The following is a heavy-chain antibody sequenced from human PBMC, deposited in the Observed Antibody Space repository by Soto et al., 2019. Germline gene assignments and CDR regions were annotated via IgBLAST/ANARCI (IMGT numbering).Heavy chain of an antibody. D-gene: IGHD3-22*01. J-gene: IGHJ4*02. Sequence: LSLTCAVYGGSFSGYYCSWIRQAPGKGLEWIGEIHPSGSTYYNPSLGSRLTLSVDTSKNQFSLKLTSMTAADTAVYYCSRGIDSKKVGNYWGQGTQVTVSS. V-gene: IGHV4-34*01. CDR1: GGSFSGYY. CDR3: SRGIDSKKVGNY. CDR2: IHPSGST.